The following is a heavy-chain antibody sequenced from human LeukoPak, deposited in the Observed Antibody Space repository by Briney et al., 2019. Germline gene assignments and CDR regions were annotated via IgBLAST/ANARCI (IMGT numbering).Heavy chain of an antibody. CDR1: GFTFRSYA. V-gene: IGHV3-30-3*01. D-gene: IGHD6-13*01. J-gene: IGHJ4*02. CDR2: ISYDGSNK. CDR3: ARGGFYSISSYFDY. Sequence: GGSLRLSCAASGFTFRSYAMHWVRQAPGKGLEWVAVISYDGSNKYYADSVKGRFTISRDNSKNTLYLQMNSLRAEDTAVYYCARGGFYSISSYFDYWGQGTLVTVSS.